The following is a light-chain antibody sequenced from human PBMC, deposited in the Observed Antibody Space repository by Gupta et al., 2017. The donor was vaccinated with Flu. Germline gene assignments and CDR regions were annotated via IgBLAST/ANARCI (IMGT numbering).Light chain of an antibody. V-gene: IGKV1-12*01. CDR1: QRISSW. CDR2: AAS. Sequence: DIPMTQSPSSVSASVGDRVTITCRASQRISSWLDWYQQKRGKAPQLLIYAASSLQRGAPTRCSGSGSGTYFTITISRLQPEDFVSYYSQQANWSPTFGQGTKLEIK. CDR3: QQANWSPT. J-gene: IGKJ2*01.